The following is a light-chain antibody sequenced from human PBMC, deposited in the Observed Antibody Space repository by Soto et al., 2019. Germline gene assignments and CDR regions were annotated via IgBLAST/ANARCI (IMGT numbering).Light chain of an antibody. J-gene: IGLJ2*01. Sequence: QSALTQPASVSGSPGQSITNSCSGTSNDIGGYNYVAWYQQHPGKAPKLIISDVTNRPSGASSRFSGSKSGNTASLTISGLRAEDEADYFCCSYTSMGTGVFGGGTKLTVL. CDR3: CSYTSMGTGV. V-gene: IGLV2-14*01. CDR1: SNDIGGYNY. CDR2: DVT.